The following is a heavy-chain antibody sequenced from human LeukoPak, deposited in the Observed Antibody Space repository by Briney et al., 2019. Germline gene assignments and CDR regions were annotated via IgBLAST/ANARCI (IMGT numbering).Heavy chain of an antibody. V-gene: IGHV3-48*04. CDR3: ARDDKWGFDY. CDR2: FDDRNGAAST. J-gene: IGHJ4*02. D-gene: IGHD1-26*01. Sequence: GMSLRLSCEVSGFHFSDYSMNWVRQAPGKGLEWISYFDDRNGAASTSYADSVKGRFIISRDAAKNSLSLQMNSLTAEDTAVYYCARDDKWGFDYWGQGTLVTVSS. CDR1: GFHFSDYS.